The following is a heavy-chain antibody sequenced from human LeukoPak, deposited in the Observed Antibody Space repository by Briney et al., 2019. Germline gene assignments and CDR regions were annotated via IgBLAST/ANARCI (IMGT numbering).Heavy chain of an antibody. CDR1: GGYISSFY. J-gene: IGHJ4*02. Sequence: PSETLSLTCTVSGGYISSFYWTWIRQPPGKGLEWIGYVYHSGSTNYNPSLKSRVTISVDTSKNQFSLKLTSVTAADTAVYYCARGIDIVATPHFDYWGQGTLVTVSS. CDR2: VYHSGST. V-gene: IGHV4-59*01. CDR3: ARGIDIVATPHFDY. D-gene: IGHD5-12*01.